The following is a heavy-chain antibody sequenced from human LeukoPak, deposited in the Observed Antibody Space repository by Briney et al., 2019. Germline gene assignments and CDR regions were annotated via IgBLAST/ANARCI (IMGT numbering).Heavy chain of an antibody. J-gene: IGHJ2*01. D-gene: IGHD6-19*01. V-gene: IGHV1-2*06. CDR1: GYTFTGYY. CDR2: INPNSGGT. Sequence: ASVKVSCKASGYTFTGYYMHWVQQAPGQGLEWMGRINPNSGGTNYAQKFQGRVTMTRDTSISTAYMELSRLRSDDTAVYYCAREAVAGKSYWYFDLWGRGTLVTVSS. CDR3: AREAVAGKSYWYFDL.